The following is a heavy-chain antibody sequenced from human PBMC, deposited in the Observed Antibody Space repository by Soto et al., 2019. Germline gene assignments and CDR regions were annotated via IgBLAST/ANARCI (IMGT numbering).Heavy chain of an antibody. J-gene: IGHJ5*01. V-gene: IGHV3-53*01. CDR2: IYSGGST. CDR3: VGKWFDF. CDR1: EFTVSSNF. Sequence: GGSLRLSCAASEFTVSSNFMNWVRQAPGKGLEWVSVIYSGGSTYYADSVKGRFIISRDNSKNTLYLHMNSLRVEDTAVYYCVGKWFDFWGQGTLVTVSS.